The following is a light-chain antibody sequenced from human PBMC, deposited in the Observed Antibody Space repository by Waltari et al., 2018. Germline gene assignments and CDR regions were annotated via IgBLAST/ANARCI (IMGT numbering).Light chain of an antibody. Sequence: DIQMTQSPSSLSPSVGDRVTITCRASQSISSYLNWYQQKPGKAPKLLIYAASSLQSGVPSRFSGSGSGTDFTLTISSLQPEDFATYYCQQSYTGLTFGGGTKVEIK. J-gene: IGKJ4*01. CDR1: QSISSY. V-gene: IGKV1-39*01. CDR2: AAS. CDR3: QQSYTGLT.